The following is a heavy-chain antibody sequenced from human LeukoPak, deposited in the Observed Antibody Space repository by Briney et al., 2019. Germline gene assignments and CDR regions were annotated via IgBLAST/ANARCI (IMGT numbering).Heavy chain of an antibody. CDR2: IHHSGST. Sequence: SETLSLTCAVSGYSISSGYYWGWIRQPPGKGLEWIGSIHHSGSTYYNPSLKSRVTISVDTSKNQFSLKLSSVTAADTAVYYCAGQWELPIDYWGQGTLVTVSS. V-gene: IGHV4-38-2*01. J-gene: IGHJ4*02. CDR1: GYSISSGYY. CDR3: AGQWELPIDY. D-gene: IGHD1-26*01.